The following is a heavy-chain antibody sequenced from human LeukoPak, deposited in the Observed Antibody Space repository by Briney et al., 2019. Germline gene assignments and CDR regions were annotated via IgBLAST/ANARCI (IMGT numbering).Heavy chain of an antibody. CDR3: ARDWTPYYFDY. D-gene: IGHD3/OR15-3a*01. CDR1: GFTFSSYS. Sequence: GGSLRLSCAASGFTFSSYSMSWVRQAPGKGLEWVSSISSSSSYIYYADSVKGRFTISRDNAKNSLYLQMNSLRAEDTAVYYCARDWTPYYFDYWGQGTLVTVSS. V-gene: IGHV3-21*01. CDR2: ISSSSSYI. J-gene: IGHJ4*02.